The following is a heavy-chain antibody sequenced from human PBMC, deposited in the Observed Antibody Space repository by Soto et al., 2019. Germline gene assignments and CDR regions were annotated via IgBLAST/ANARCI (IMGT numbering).Heavy chain of an antibody. V-gene: IGHV3-7*01. Sequence: GGSLRLSCAASGFNFDSYWMSWVRQAPGKGLEWVANIKQDGSERYYVDSVKGRFTISRDNAKNSLYLQMNSLRVEDTAVYYCARRYFDLWGRGTLVTVSS. CDR3: ARRYFDL. CDR1: GFNFDSYW. CDR2: IKQDGSER. J-gene: IGHJ2*01.